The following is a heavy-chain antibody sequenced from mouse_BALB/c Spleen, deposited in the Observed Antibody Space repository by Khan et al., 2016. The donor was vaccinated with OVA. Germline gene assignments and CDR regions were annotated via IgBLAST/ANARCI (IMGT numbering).Heavy chain of an antibody. V-gene: IGHV5-6*01. Sequence: EVELVESGGDFVRPGGSLKLSCAAPGFTFSTYGMSWVRQTPDKRLEWVATINTGGAYTYYPDTVKGRFTIYRDNAKNTLYLQLSSLKAEDTAIYYCARLAYYYNSEGFAYWGRGTLVTVSA. D-gene: IGHD1-1*01. CDR1: GFTFSTYG. J-gene: IGHJ3*01. CDR2: INTGGAYT. CDR3: ARLAYYYNSEGFAY.